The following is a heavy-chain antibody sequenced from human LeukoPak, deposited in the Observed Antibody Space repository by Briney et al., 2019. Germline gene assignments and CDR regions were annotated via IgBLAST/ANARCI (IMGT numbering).Heavy chain of an antibody. J-gene: IGHJ5*02. D-gene: IGHD3-3*01. CDR3: ARHAQRITIFGVVSHNWFDP. CDR1: GGSFSGYY. V-gene: IGHV4-34*01. CDR2: INHSGST. Sequence: SETLSLTCAVYGGSFSGYYWSWIRQPPGKGLEWIGEINHSGSTNYNPSLKSRVTISVDTSENQFSLKLSSVTAADTAVYYCARHAQRITIFGVVSHNWFDPWGQGTLVTVSS.